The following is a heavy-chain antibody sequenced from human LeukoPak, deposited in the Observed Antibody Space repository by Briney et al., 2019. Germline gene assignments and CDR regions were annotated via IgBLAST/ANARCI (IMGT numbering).Heavy chain of an antibody. D-gene: IGHD2-15*01. Sequence: GASVKVSCKASGYTFTGYYMHWVRQAPGQGLEWMGRINPNSGGTNYAQKFQGRVTMTRDTSISTAYMELSRLRSDDTAVYYCARQIRGYCSAGSCDGMDVWGQGTTVTVSS. CDR1: GYTFTGYY. V-gene: IGHV1-2*06. CDR3: ARQIRGYCSAGSCDGMDV. J-gene: IGHJ6*02. CDR2: INPNSGGT.